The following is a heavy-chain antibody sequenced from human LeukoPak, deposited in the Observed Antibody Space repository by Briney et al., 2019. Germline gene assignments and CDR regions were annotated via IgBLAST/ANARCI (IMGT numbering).Heavy chain of an antibody. J-gene: IGHJ3*02. CDR3: ARDLGLGIFGENDAFDI. Sequence: PSETLSLTCTVSGGSISDYYWSWIRQPPGKGLEWIGYIYYSGSTNCNPSLKSRVTISVDTSKNQFSLKLSSVTAADTAVYYCARDLGLGIFGENDAFDIWGQGTMVTVSS. CDR1: GGSISDYY. CDR2: IYYSGST. V-gene: IGHV4-59*01. D-gene: IGHD2-15*01.